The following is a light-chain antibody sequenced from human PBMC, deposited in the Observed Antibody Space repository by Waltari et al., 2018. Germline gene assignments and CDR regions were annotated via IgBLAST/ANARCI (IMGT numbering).Light chain of an antibody. V-gene: IGKV3-11*01. Sequence: EIVLIQSPATLALSPGERATLSCRASQSVRNYLAWFQQKSGQVPRLLIYDTSNRGTGVPARFSGSGSGTDFTLTISSLESEDFAVYYCQQRSSWPLTFGGGTKVQI. CDR3: QQRSSWPLT. CDR1: QSVRNY. J-gene: IGKJ4*01. CDR2: DTS.